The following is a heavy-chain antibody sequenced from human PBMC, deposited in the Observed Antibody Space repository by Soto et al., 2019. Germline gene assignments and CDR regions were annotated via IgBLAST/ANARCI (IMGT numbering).Heavy chain of an antibody. CDR2: IDTSGTKI. J-gene: IGHJ4*02. V-gene: IGHV3-11*01. D-gene: IGHD3-3*01. Sequence: GGSLRLSCATSGYAFSDYYMSLIRQAPGKGLEWISYIDTSGTKIYYADSVKGRFTITRDNAKNSLYLEMNSLRDEDTAVYYCASHYDMWSGYLSPVDYWGQGTLVTVSS. CDR1: GYAFSDYY. CDR3: ASHYDMWSGYLSPVDY.